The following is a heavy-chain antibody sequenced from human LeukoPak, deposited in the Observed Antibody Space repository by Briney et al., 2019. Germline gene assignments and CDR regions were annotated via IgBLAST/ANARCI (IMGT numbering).Heavy chain of an antibody. J-gene: IGHJ4*02. CDR2: IKQDGSEK. D-gene: IGHD6-19*01. CDR3: AREPGIAVAGTGGIDY. Sequence: GGSLRLSCAASGFTFSSYWMSWVRQAPGKGLEWVANIKQDGSEKYYVDSVKGRFTISRGNAKNSLYLQMNSLRAEDTAVYYCAREPGIAVAGTGGIDYWGQGTLVTVSS. CDR1: GFTFSSYW. V-gene: IGHV3-7*01.